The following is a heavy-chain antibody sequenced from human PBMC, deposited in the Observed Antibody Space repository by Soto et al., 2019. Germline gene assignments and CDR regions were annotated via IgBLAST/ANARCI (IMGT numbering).Heavy chain of an antibody. CDR1: GFTVSSYG. D-gene: IGHD3-22*01. Sequence: EVQLLESGGGLVQPGGSLRLSCAASGFTVSSYGMSWVRQAPGKGPEWISGLSDSGGSTYYADSVKGRFTICRDNSNNTLYLQLNSLRVEVTAIYYCARDSGYDSTDWGQGTLVTVYS. CDR2: LSDSGGST. J-gene: IGHJ4*02. CDR3: ARDSGYDSTD. V-gene: IGHV3-23*01.